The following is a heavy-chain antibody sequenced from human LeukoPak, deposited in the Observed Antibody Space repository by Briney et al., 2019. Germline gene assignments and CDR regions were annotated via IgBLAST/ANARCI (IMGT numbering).Heavy chain of an antibody. Sequence: SETLSLTCAVYGGSFSGYYWSWIRQPPGKGLEWIGSIYYSGNTYYDPSLKSRVTISVDTSKNQFSLKLSSVTAADTAVYYCARQYSGYLRNWFDPWGQGTLVTVSS. CDR1: GGSFSGYY. D-gene: IGHD5-12*01. V-gene: IGHV4-34*01. CDR3: ARQYSGYLRNWFDP. J-gene: IGHJ5*02. CDR2: IYYSGNT.